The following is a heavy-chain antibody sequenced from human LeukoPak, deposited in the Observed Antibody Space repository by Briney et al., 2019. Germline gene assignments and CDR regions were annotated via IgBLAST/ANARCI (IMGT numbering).Heavy chain of an antibody. CDR2: IYYSGST. Sequence: SETLSLTCTVSGGSISSSSYYWGWIRQPPGKGLEWIGSIYYSGSTYYNPSLKSRVTISVDTSKNQFSLQLSSVTAADTAVYYCASISTIAAAGNAFDYWGQGTLVTVSS. CDR3: ASISTIAAAGNAFDY. D-gene: IGHD6-13*01. J-gene: IGHJ4*02. V-gene: IGHV4-39*01. CDR1: GGSISSSSYY.